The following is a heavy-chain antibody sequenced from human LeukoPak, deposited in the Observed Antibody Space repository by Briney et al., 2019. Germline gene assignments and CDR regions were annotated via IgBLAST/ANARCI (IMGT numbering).Heavy chain of an antibody. CDR2: INPNSGGT. CDR1: GYTFTGYY. J-gene: IGHJ4*02. Sequence: ASVKVSCKASGYTFTGYYMHWVRQAPGLGLEWMGRINPNSGGTNYAQKFQGRVTMTRDTSISTAYMELSRLRSDDTAVYYCARVRAGTIVVVPAATGYYFDYWGQGTLVTVSS. D-gene: IGHD2-2*01. V-gene: IGHV1-2*06. CDR3: ARVRAGTIVVVPAATGYYFDY.